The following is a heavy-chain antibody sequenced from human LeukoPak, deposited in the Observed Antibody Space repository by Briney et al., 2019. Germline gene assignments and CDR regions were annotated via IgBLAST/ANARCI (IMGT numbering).Heavy chain of an antibody. Sequence: SETLSLTCTVFGGSVNGYYWSWIRQPPGKGLEWMAYIHSSGSTNYNPSLKSRLTASVDTSKNQFSLNVRSVTAADAAVYYCAKVASGGAKFDYWGQGTLVTVSS. V-gene: IGHV4-59*02. CDR3: AKVASGGAKFDY. D-gene: IGHD3-10*01. J-gene: IGHJ4*02. CDR2: IHSSGST. CDR1: GGSVNGYY.